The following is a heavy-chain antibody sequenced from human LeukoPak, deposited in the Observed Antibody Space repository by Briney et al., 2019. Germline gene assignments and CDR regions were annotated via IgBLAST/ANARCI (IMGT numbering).Heavy chain of an antibody. V-gene: IGHV3-21*01. CDR1: GFTFSSYS. D-gene: IGHD1-26*01. CDR3: ARKGVMGDYYFYMDV. J-gene: IGHJ6*03. CDR2: ISTSSSYI. Sequence: GGSLGLSCAASGFTFSSYSMIWVRQAPGKGLEWVSPISTSSSYIYYADSVKGRFTISRDNAKNSLYLQMNSLRAEDTAVYYCARKGVMGDYYFYMDVWGKGTTVTVSS.